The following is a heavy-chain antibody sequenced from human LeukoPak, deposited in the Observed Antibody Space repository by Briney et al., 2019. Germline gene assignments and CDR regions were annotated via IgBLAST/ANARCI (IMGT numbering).Heavy chain of an antibody. J-gene: IGHJ4*02. V-gene: IGHV4-4*07. D-gene: IGHD1-7*01. CDR2: IYSSGSS. CDR1: GGSISSDY. Sequence: SETLSLTCTVSGGSISSDYWSWIRQPAGKGLEWIGRIYSSGSSNYNPSLKSRVTMSVDTSKNQFSLKLSSVTAADTAVYYCAREIGELRRSFDYWGQGTLVTVSS. CDR3: AREIGELRRSFDY.